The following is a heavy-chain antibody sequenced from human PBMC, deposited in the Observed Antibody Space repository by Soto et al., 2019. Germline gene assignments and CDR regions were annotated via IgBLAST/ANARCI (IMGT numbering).Heavy chain of an antibody. CDR2: IIPILGIA. Sequence: GASVKVSCKASGGTFSSYTISWVRQAPGQGLEWMGRIIPILGIANYAQKFQGRVTITADKSTSTAYMELSSLRSEDTAVYYCAGDGWDIVVVPAANYNWFDPWGQGTLVTVSS. J-gene: IGHJ5*02. CDR1: GGTFSSYT. D-gene: IGHD2-2*01. CDR3: AGDGWDIVVVPAANYNWFDP. V-gene: IGHV1-69*04.